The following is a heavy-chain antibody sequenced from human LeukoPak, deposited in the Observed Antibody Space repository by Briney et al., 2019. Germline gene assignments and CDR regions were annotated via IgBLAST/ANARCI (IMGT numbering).Heavy chain of an antibody. CDR2: INHSGST. V-gene: IGHV4-34*01. J-gene: IGHJ4*02. CDR3: ARGERPLDY. Sequence: SETLSLTCAVYGGSLSGYYWSWIRQPPGKGLEWIGEINHSGSTNYNPSLKSRVTISVDTSKNQFSLKLSSVTAADTAVYYCARGERPLDYWGQGTLVTVSS. CDR1: GGSLSGYY.